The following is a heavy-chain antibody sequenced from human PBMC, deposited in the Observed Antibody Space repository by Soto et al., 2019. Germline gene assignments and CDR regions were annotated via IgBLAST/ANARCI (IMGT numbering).Heavy chain of an antibody. D-gene: IGHD1-1*01. V-gene: IGHV1-18*01. CDR1: GYTFTSYG. CDR3: ARGRYGDY. Sequence: QVHLVQSGAEVKKPGASVKVSCKASGYTFTSYGITWVRQAPGQGLEWMGWISAHNGNKDYAQKRQGRVIVTRDTSTGTAYMELRSLISNDASVYYCARGRYGDYWGQGALVTVSS. J-gene: IGHJ4*02. CDR2: ISAHNGNK.